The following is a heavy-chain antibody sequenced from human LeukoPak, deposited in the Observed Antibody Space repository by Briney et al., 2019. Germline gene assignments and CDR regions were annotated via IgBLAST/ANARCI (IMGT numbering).Heavy chain of an antibody. V-gene: IGHV1-18*01. J-gene: IGHJ4*02. CDR1: GYTFTSYG. Sequence: ASVKVSCKASGYTFTSYGISWVRQAPGQGLEWMGWISAYNGNTNYAQKLQGRVTMTTDTSTSTAYMELRSLRSDDTAVYYSARIGDYGDYGGYYFDYWGQGTLVTVSS. CDR2: ISAYNGNT. D-gene: IGHD4-17*01. CDR3: ARIGDYGDYGGYYFDY.